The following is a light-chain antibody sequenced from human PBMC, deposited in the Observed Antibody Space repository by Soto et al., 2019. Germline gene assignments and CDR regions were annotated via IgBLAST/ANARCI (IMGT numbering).Light chain of an antibody. V-gene: IGLV2-23*01. CDR3: SSYAGRSTSVV. Sequence: QSALTQPASVSASPGEPITISCTGTSSDVGSYRLVSWYQQHPGKAPKLIIYEDDERPSGVSNRFSGSKSGNTASLTISGLQAEDEADYYCSSYAGRSTSVVFGGGTKVTVL. CDR1: SSDVGSYRL. CDR2: EDD. J-gene: IGLJ2*01.